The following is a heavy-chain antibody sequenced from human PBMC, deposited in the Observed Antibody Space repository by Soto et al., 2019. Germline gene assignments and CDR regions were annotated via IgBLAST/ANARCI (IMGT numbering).Heavy chain of an antibody. Sequence: QVQLQESGPGLVKPSGTLSLTCALSGASIITDNWWSWVRQPPGKEMEWIGELYHSGNTNFNPSVKSRGSISVDTSKNQFSLTVSSVTAADTASYYCARASASSKLRGVVINWGQGTLVTVSS. V-gene: IGHV4-4*02. D-gene: IGHD3-10*01. CDR2: LYHSGNT. CDR1: GASIITDNW. J-gene: IGHJ4*02. CDR3: ARASASSKLRGVVIN.